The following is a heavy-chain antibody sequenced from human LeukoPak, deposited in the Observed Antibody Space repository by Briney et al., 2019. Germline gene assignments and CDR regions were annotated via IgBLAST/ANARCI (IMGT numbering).Heavy chain of an antibody. CDR2: IKEDGSET. J-gene: IGHJ4*02. Sequence: PGGSLRLSCAASGFSISSHWMYWVRQAPGKGLEWVANIKEDGSETFYVDSVRGRFTTSRDNAKNSLYLQMNSLRAEDTAVYYCARVIEVLGVSDYCDCWGQGTLVTVSS. D-gene: IGHD2-15*01. CDR3: ARVIEVLGVSDYCDC. CDR1: GFSISSHW. V-gene: IGHV3-7*03.